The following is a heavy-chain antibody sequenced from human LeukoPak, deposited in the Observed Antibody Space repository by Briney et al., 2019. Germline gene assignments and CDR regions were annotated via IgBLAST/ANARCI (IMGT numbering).Heavy chain of an antibody. CDR3: ATTSPGDFWSGPAGYYFDY. Sequence: SVKVSCKASGGTFSSYAISWVRQAPGQGLEWMGGIIPIFGTANYAQKFQGRVTITADKSTSTAYMELSSLRSEDTAVYYCATTSPGDFWSGPAGYYFDYWGQGTLVTVSS. CDR1: GGTFSSYA. V-gene: IGHV1-69*06. CDR2: IIPIFGTA. D-gene: IGHD3-3*01. J-gene: IGHJ4*02.